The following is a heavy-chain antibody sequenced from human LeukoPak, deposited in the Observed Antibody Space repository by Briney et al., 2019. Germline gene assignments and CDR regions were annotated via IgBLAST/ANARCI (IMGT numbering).Heavy chain of an antibody. Sequence: PSETLSLTCTVNEDSLNPRLYTWGWIRQPPGKGLEWIGSFYDIGSTYYNPSLKSRAIMSLDTSKKEISLILSSVTDADTAVYYCASEVADYSNEPYTWSAPWGQGTLVTVSS. D-gene: IGHD4-11*01. V-gene: IGHV4-39*07. CDR1: EDSLNPRLYT. CDR3: ASEVADYSNEPYTWSAP. CDR2: FYDIGST. J-gene: IGHJ5*02.